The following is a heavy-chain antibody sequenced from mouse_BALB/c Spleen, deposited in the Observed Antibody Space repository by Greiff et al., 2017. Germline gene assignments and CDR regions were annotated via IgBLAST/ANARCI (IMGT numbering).Heavy chain of an antibody. CDR2: IWGDGST. CDR1: GFSLTGYG. CDR3: AREVRRHYYAMDY. D-gene: IGHD2-14*01. J-gene: IGHJ4*01. V-gene: IGHV2-6-7*01. Sequence: VQLQQSGPGLVAPSQSLSITCTVSGFSLTGYGVNWVRQPPGKGLEWLGMIWGDGSTDYNSALKSRLSISKDNSKSQVFLKMNSLQTDDTARYYCAREVRRHYYAMDYWGQGTSVTVSS.